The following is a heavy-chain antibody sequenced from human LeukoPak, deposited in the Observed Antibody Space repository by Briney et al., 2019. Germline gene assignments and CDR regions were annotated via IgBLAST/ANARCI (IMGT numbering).Heavy chain of an antibody. V-gene: IGHV3-48*03. Sequence: GGSLRLSCAASGFTFSSYEMTWVRQAPGKGLEWVSYISSSGSNIYYADSVKGRFTISRDNAKNSLYLQMNSLRAEDTAVYYCARATNGWRYYYYYMDVWGKGTTVTVSS. CDR1: GFTFSSYE. J-gene: IGHJ6*03. D-gene: IGHD3-3*01. CDR2: ISSSGSNI. CDR3: ARATNGWRYYYYYMDV.